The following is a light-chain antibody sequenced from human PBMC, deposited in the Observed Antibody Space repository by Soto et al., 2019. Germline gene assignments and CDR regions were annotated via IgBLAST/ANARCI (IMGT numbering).Light chain of an antibody. CDR2: DAS. Sequence: EIVLTQSPATLSLSPGERATLSCGASQSVSSSYLAWYQQKPGLAPRLLIYDASSRATGIPDRLSGSGSGTDFTLTISRLEPEDFAVYYCQKYGSSPPITFGQGTRLEIK. CDR1: QSVSSSY. V-gene: IGKV3D-20*01. J-gene: IGKJ5*01. CDR3: QKYGSSPPIT.